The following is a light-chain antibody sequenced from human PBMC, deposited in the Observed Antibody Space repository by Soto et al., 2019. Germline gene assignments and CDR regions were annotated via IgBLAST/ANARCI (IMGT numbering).Light chain of an antibody. CDR2: GAS. CDR1: QGISSF. Sequence: IQLTQSPSSLSASVGDRGTNTCRASQGISSFLAWYQQKPGKAPNLLIYGASTLQSGVPSRFSGSGSGTDFTLTIASLQPEDFATYYCQQLNSYPRTFGQGTKVDIK. J-gene: IGKJ1*01. CDR3: QQLNSYPRT. V-gene: IGKV1-9*01.